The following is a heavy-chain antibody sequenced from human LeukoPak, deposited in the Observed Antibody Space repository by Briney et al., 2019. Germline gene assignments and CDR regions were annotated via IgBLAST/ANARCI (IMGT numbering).Heavy chain of an antibody. Sequence: ASVKVSCTASGYTFTDYYIHWVRQPPGQGLEWMGWINPNSGATNYAQKFQGRVTMTKDTSISTGYMELSRLRSDDTAVYYCARIRGGNNYHFDYWGQGTLVTVSS. CDR3: ARIRGGNNYHFDY. D-gene: IGHD1-26*01. CDR2: INPNSGAT. J-gene: IGHJ4*02. CDR1: GYTFTDYY. V-gene: IGHV1-2*02.